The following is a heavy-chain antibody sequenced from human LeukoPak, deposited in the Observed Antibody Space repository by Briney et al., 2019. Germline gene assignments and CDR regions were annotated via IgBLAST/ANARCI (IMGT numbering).Heavy chain of an antibody. Sequence: PGGSLRLSCAGSGFTFSNYSINWVRQAPGKGLEWVSSISPSSHYIYYADSVRGRFTIYRDNARNSLYLQMNSLRDEDTAVYYCARDQYGSGWRGSLDYWGQGTLVTVSS. CDR1: GFTFSNYS. V-gene: IGHV3-21*04. CDR2: ISPSSHYI. D-gene: IGHD6-19*01. J-gene: IGHJ4*02. CDR3: ARDQYGSGWRGSLDY.